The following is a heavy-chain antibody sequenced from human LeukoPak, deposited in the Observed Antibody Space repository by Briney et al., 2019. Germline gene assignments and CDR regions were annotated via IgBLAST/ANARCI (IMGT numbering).Heavy chain of an antibody. CDR3: ARDIVVVPAATDYYYYYMDV. D-gene: IGHD2-2*01. J-gene: IGHJ6*03. V-gene: IGHV4-59*01. Sequence: SETLSLTCTVSGGSISSYYWSWIRQPPGKGLEWIGYIYYSGSTNYNPSLKSRVTISVDKSKNQFSLKLSSVTAADTAVYYCARDIVVVPAATDYYYYYMDVWGKGTTVTVSS. CDR2: IYYSGST. CDR1: GGSISSYY.